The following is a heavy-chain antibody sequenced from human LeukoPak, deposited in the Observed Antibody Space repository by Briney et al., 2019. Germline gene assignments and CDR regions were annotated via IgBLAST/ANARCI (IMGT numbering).Heavy chain of an antibody. J-gene: IGHJ4*02. Sequence: ASVTVSCKASGGTFSSYAISWVRQAPGQGLEWMGGIIPIFGTANYAQKFQGRVTITADESTSTAYMELSSLRSEDTAVYYCASGASGWYSWNYWGQGTLVTVSS. CDR3: ASGASGWYSWNY. CDR1: GGTFSSYA. D-gene: IGHD6-19*01. V-gene: IGHV1-69*13. CDR2: IIPIFGTA.